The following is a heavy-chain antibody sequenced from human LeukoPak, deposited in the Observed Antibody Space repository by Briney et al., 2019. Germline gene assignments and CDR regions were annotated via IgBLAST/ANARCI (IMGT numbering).Heavy chain of an antibody. CDR1: GGTFSSYA. CDR3: ARDSGYYYGSGNYFDY. CDR2: IIPIFGTA. J-gene: IGHJ4*02. V-gene: IGHV1-69*13. D-gene: IGHD3-10*01. Sequence: SVKVSCKASGGTFSSYAISWVRQAPGQGLEWMGGIIPIFGTANYAQKFQGRVTITADESTSTAYMELSSLRSEDTAVYYCARDSGYYYGSGNYFDYWGQGTLVTVTS.